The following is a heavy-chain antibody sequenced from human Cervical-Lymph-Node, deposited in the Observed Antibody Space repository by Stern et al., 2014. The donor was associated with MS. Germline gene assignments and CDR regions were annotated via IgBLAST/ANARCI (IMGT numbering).Heavy chain of an antibody. Sequence: VKLVESGAEVRKPGSSAKVSCKASGDTFGTYTFSWVRQAPGQGLEWMGGIIPMFGTANYAQKFQGTVTITADESTNTAYMELSSLRSEDTAVYYCVREGKGRDGYNNPFDYWGQGTLVTVSS. CDR1: GDTFGTYT. V-gene: IGHV1-69*01. D-gene: IGHD5-24*01. CDR2: IIPMFGTA. J-gene: IGHJ4*02. CDR3: VREGKGRDGYNNPFDY.